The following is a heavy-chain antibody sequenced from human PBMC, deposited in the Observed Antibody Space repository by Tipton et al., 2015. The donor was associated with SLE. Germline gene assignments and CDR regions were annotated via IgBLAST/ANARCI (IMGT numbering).Heavy chain of an antibody. J-gene: IGHJ5*02. CDR2: IYNSGNT. V-gene: IGHV4-61*05. CDR1: GDSISSSGYY. D-gene: IGHD3-3*01. CDR3: ARLTRVAILRNWFDP. Sequence: TLSLTCTVSGDSISSSGYYWAWIRQPPGKGLEWIGYIYNSGNTNYNPSLKSRVTMSVDTSKNQFSLKLSSVTAADTAVYFCARLTRVAILRNWFDPWGQGTLVTVSS.